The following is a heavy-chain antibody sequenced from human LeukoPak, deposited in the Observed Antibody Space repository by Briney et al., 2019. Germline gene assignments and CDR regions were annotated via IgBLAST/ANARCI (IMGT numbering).Heavy chain of an antibody. CDR2: INTYNGNT. V-gene: IGHV1-18*04. Sequence: ASVKVSCKASGYTFTTYGISWVRQAPGQGVEWMGGINTYNGNTNYAHKFRGRVTMTADTSTRTVYMEVRSLRSDDTAVYYCARDPADHGDLREDAHYYALDVWGQGTTVTVSS. D-gene: IGHD4-17*01. CDR3: ARDPADHGDLREDAHYYALDV. J-gene: IGHJ6*02. CDR1: GYTFTTYG.